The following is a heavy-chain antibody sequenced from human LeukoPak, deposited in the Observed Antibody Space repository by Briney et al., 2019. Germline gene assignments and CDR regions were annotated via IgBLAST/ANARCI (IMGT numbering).Heavy chain of an antibody. D-gene: IGHD2-2*01. V-gene: IGHV3-23*01. CDR3: AKDQGGYCSSTSCPSRWFDP. CDR2: ISGSGGST. Sequence: WGSLRLSCAASGFTFSSYAMSWVRQVPGKGLEWVSAISGSGGSTYYADSVKGRFTISRDNSKNTLYLQMNSLRAEDTAVYYCAKDQGGYCSSTSCPSRWFDPWGQGTLVTVSS. CDR1: GFTFSSYA. J-gene: IGHJ5*02.